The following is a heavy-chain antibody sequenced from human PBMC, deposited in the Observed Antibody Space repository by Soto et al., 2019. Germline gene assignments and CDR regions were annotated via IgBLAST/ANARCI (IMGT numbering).Heavy chain of an antibody. D-gene: IGHD3-22*01. Sequence: PGGSLRLSCAASGFTFSSYSMNWVRQAPGKGLEWVSSISSSSSYIYYADSVKGRFTISRDNAKNSLYLQMNSLRAEDTAVYYCASSSGYTRGYFDYWGQGTLVTVSS. J-gene: IGHJ4*02. V-gene: IGHV3-21*01. CDR1: GFTFSSYS. CDR3: ASSSGYTRGYFDY. CDR2: ISSSSSYI.